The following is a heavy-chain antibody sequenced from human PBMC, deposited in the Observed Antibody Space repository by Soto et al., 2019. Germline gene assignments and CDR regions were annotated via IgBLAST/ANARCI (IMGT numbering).Heavy chain of an antibody. CDR2: TSPAGSST. J-gene: IGHJ4*02. V-gene: IGHV3-74*01. CDR1: GFTVTSYW. D-gene: IGHD5-12*01. Sequence: GGSLRLSCAASGFTVTSYWMHWVRQAPGKGLVWVSRTSPAGSSTYYADFVRGRFTISKDTAKNTIYLQINSLGAEDTAVYYCARRNTGYGNFDYWGQGTLVTVSS. CDR3: ARRNTGYGNFDY.